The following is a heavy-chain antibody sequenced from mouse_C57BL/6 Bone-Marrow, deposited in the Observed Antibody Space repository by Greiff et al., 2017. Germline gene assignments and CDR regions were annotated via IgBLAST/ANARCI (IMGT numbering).Heavy chain of an antibody. Sequence: VQVVESGPGLVAPSQSLSITCTVSGFSLTSYGVDWVRQSPGKGLEWLGVIWSDGSTTYNSALKSRLSISKDNSKSQVFLKMNSLQTDDTAMYYCARHDYSNPAWFAYWGQGTLVTVSA. J-gene: IGHJ3*01. CDR3: ARHDYSNPAWFAY. CDR1: GFSLTSYG. D-gene: IGHD2-5*01. V-gene: IGHV2-6*01. CDR2: IWSDGST.